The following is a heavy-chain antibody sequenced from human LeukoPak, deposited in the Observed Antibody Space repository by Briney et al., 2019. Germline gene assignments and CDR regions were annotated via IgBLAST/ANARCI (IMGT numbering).Heavy chain of an antibody. D-gene: IGHD3-22*01. J-gene: IGHJ4*02. CDR2: ISSSSSYI. V-gene: IGHV3-21*04. CDR3: AKGYYDSSGTPYFDY. CDR1: GFTFSSYS. Sequence: GGSLRLSCAASGFTFSSYSMNWVRQAPGKGLEWVSSISSSSSYIYYADSVKGRFTISRDNAKNSLYLQMNSLRAEDTALYYCAKGYYDSSGTPYFDYWGQGTLVTVSS.